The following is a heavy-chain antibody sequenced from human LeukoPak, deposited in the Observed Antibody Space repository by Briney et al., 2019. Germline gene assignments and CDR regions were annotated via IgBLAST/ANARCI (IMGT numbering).Heavy chain of an antibody. CDR2: ISSGGTTI. V-gene: IGHV3-48*03. D-gene: IGHD6-19*01. Sequence: PGGSQTLSCSVSGFTFKSYEMNWVHLAPGKGLEWIAYISSGGTTIFYADSVKGRFTVSRDNDKSLLYLQMNSLRADDTATYYCVRSLTIAVAGTDLWGQGTVVTVS. CDR3: VRSLTIAVAGTDL. CDR1: GFTFKSYE. J-gene: IGHJ5*02.